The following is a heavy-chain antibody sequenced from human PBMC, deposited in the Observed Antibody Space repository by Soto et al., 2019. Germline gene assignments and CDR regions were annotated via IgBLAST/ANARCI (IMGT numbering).Heavy chain of an antibody. V-gene: IGHV1-18*01. J-gene: IGHJ4*02. D-gene: IGHD4-17*01. CDR1: GYTFTNHG. CDR2: ISGHNGNT. CDR3: ARDLYPLAYDFDY. Sequence: QVQLVQSGAEVKKPGASVKVSCKASGYTFTNHGISWVRQAPGQGLEWLGWISGHNGNTKYAQRLQGRVTMTTDTSTSTAYMELRSLKSDDTAVYYCARDLYPLAYDFDYWGQGTLVTVSS.